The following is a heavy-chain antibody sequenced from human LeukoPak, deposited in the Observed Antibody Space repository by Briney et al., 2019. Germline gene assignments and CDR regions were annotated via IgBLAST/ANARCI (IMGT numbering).Heavy chain of an antibody. D-gene: IGHD6-13*01. J-gene: IGHJ4*02. CDR1: GYSISSGYY. Sequence: SETLSLTCSVSGYSISSGYYWGWIRQPPGKGLEWIGNIYYSGSTHYNPSLKSRVTISVDTSKNQFSLKLTSVTAADTAVYFCARGGTIIWYLNYFDYWGQGTLVTVSS. V-gene: IGHV4-38-2*02. CDR3: ARGGTIIWYLNYFDY. CDR2: IYYSGST.